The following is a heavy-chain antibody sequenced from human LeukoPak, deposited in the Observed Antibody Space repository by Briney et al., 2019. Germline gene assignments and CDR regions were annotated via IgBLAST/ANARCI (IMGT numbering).Heavy chain of an antibody. CDR2: IYSSGST. J-gene: IGHJ4*02. CDR1: GGSFSSFY. CDR3: ARGFYFDY. V-gene: IGHV4-4*07. Sequence: SETLSLTCTVSGGSFSSFYWNWIRQPAGKGLEWIGRIYSSGSTNYNPSLKSRVTMSVDTSKIQFSLTLTSVTAADTAVYYCARGFYFDYWGLGTLVTVSS.